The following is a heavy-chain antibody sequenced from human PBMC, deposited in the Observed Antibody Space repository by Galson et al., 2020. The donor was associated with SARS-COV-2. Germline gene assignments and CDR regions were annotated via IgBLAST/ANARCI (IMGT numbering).Heavy chain of an antibody. CDR1: GFTFDDYA. CDR3: AKGATATYYDTIDY. V-gene: IGHV3-9*01. D-gene: IGHD3-3*01. CDR2: ISWNSGSI. Sequence: GGSLRLSCAASGFTFDDYAMHWVRQAPGKGLEWVSGISWNSGSIGYADSVKGRFTISRDNAKNSLYLQMNSLRAEDTALYYCAKGATATYYDTIDYWGQGTLVTVSS. J-gene: IGHJ4*02.